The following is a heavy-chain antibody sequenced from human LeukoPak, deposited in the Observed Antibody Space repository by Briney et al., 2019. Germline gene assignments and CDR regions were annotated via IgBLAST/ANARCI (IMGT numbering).Heavy chain of an antibody. V-gene: IGHV1-18*01. CDR3: ARDQGCSSTSCYRDYYYGMDV. CDR2: ISAYNGNT. D-gene: IGHD2-2*02. J-gene: IGHJ6*02. CDR1: GYTFTSYG. Sequence: ASVKVSCKASGYTFTSYGISWVRQAPGQGLEWMGWISAYNGNTNYAQKLQGRVTMTTDTSTSTAYVELRSLRSDDTAVYYCARDQGCSSTSCYRDYYYGMDVWGQGTTVTVSS.